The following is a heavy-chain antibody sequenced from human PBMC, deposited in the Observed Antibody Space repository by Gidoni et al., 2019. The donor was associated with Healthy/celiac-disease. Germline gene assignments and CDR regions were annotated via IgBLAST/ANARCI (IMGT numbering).Heavy chain of an antibody. V-gene: IGHV4-34*01. CDR2: INHSGST. CDR1: GGSFSGYY. Sequence: QVQLQQWGAGLLKPSETLSLTCAVYGGSFSGYYWSWIRQPPGKGLAWIGEINHSGSTNYNPSLKSRVTISVDTSKNQFSLKLSSVTAADTAVYYCARAPGYCSSTSCYFGLRAYGMDVWGQGTTVTVSS. CDR3: ARAPGYCSSTSCYFGLRAYGMDV. D-gene: IGHD2-2*01. J-gene: IGHJ6*02.